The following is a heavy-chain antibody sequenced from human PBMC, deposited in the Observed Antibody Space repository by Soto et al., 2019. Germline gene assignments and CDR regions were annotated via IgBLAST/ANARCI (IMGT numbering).Heavy chain of an antibody. D-gene: IGHD3-10*01. Sequence: SETLSLTCTVSGGSISSYYWSWIRQPPGKGLEWIGYIYCSGSTNYNPSLKSRVTISADTSKNQFSLKLSSVTAADTAVYYCARELFGRSVWFDPWGQGTLVTVSS. CDR1: GGSISSYY. J-gene: IGHJ5*02. CDR3: ARELFGRSVWFDP. CDR2: IYCSGST. V-gene: IGHV4-59*01.